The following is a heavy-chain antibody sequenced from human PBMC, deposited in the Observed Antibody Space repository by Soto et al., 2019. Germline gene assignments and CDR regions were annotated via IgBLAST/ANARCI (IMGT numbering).Heavy chain of an antibody. J-gene: IGHJ3*02. CDR3: ARGGGSGYYHNCRAFDI. D-gene: IGHD3-22*01. V-gene: IGHV4-31*03. Sequence: QVQLQESGPGLVKPSQTLSLTCTVSGGSISSGGYYWSWIRQHPGKGLEWIGYIYYSGSTYYNPSLKSRVTISVDTSKNQFSLKLSSVTAADTAVYYCARGGGSGYYHNCRAFDIWGQGTMVTVSS. CDR2: IYYSGST. CDR1: GGSISSGGYY.